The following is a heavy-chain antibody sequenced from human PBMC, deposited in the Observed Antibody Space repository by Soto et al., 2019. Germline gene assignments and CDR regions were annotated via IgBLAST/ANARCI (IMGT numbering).Heavy chain of an antibody. Sequence: ASVKVSCKASGYTFTSYGISWVRQAPGQGLEWMGWISAYNGNTNYAQKLQGRVTMTTDTSTSTAYMELRSLRSDDTAVYYCARDRFEYGDYNYYGMDVWGQGTTVTVSS. CDR2: ISAYNGNT. J-gene: IGHJ6*02. CDR3: ARDRFEYGDYNYYGMDV. D-gene: IGHD4-17*01. CDR1: GYTFTSYG. V-gene: IGHV1-18*01.